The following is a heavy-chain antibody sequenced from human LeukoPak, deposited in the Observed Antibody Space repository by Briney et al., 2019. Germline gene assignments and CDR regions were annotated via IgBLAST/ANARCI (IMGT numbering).Heavy chain of an antibody. D-gene: IGHD1-26*01. CDR1: GFTFSSYV. CDR3: AKRADSGSYSILDY. Sequence: GETLRLSCAASGFTFSSYVMSWVRQAPGKGLEWVSTITGGGGSTYYAGSVKGRFTISRDNSKNTLYLQMNSLRAEDTAVYYCAKRADSGSYSILDYWGQGTLVTVSS. CDR2: ITGGGGST. V-gene: IGHV3-23*01. J-gene: IGHJ4*02.